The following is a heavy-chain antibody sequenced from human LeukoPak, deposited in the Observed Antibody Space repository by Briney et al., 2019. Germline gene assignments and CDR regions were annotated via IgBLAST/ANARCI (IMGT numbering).Heavy chain of an antibody. CDR1: GYSFTSYW. V-gene: IGHV5-51*01. CDR3: ARRYYYGSGNAFDM. Sequence: GESLKIPRRGAGYSFTSYWIVWVRQMSGKGLEWRGIIYPDDSDSIFRTSFEGQVTYSADKSISTVYLLWSTLKASDTALYYCARRYYYGSGNAFDMWGQGTVVTVSS. J-gene: IGHJ3*02. D-gene: IGHD3-10*01. CDR2: IYPDDSDS.